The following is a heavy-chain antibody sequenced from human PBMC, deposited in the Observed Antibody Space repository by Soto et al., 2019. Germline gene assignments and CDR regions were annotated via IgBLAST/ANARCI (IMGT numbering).Heavy chain of an antibody. CDR3: ARVKRAIAVADFSPDV. V-gene: IGHV1-8*01. CDR1: GYTFTRYD. D-gene: IGHD6-19*01. CDR2: MNPKSGNT. Sequence: ASVKVSWKASGYTFTRYDIKWGRQATGQGREWMGWMNPKSGNTGYAQKFQGRVTMTRNTSISTAYMELSSLRSEDTAVYYCARVKRAIAVADFSPDVWGQGTTVTVSS. J-gene: IGHJ6*02.